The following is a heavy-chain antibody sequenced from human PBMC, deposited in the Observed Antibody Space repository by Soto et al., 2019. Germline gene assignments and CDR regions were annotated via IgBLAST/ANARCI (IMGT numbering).Heavy chain of an antibody. CDR1: GFTFGDYA. CDR2: IRTKAYGGTT. D-gene: IGHD1-26*01. J-gene: IGHJ4*02. Sequence: GGSLRLSCSASGFTFGDYAMSWVRQAPGKGLEWVGFIRTKAYGGTTEYAASVRGRFTVSRDDSKSSASLRMNSLKTEDTAVYYCTRVKYFRYGGSYFPFDYWGQGTLVTVSS. V-gene: IGHV3-49*04. CDR3: TRVKYFRYGGSYFPFDY.